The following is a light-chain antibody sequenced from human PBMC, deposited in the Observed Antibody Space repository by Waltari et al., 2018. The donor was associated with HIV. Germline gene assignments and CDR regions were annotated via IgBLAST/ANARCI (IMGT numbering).Light chain of an antibody. CDR3: ESYTSTSVWV. V-gene: IGLV2-14*03. Sequence: QSALTQPASVSGSPGQSITISCTGSSNDVGGYNYVSWYQQHPGKAPRLMIYDVSTRPWGVSDRFSGSKSGDTACLTISGLQPEDEADYYCESYTSTSVWVFGGGTRLTVL. CDR1: SNDVGGYNY. CDR2: DVS. J-gene: IGLJ3*02.